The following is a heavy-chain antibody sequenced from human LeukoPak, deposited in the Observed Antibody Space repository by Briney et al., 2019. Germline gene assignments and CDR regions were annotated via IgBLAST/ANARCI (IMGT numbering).Heavy chain of an antibody. D-gene: IGHD5-24*01. V-gene: IGHV3-7*01. CDR1: GFTVSSYY. Sequence: GGSLRLSCAASGFTVSSYYMTWVRQAAGKGLEWVAHINQDGSENYYQNPVKGGITISRNNAKNSLYLQSNSLTAEDTAIYFRAREDDSNYDDYWGQGTLVTVSS. CDR2: INQDGSEN. J-gene: IGHJ4*01. CDR3: AREDDSNYDDY.